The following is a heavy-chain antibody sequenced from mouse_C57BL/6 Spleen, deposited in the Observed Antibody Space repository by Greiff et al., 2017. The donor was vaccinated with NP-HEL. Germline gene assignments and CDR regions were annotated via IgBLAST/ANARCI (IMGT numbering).Heavy chain of an antibody. CDR3: AKNPMDY. CDR2: IWRGGST. J-gene: IGHJ4*01. Sequence: VHLVESGPGLVQPSQCLSITCTVPGFSLTSDGVHWVRQSPGKGLEWLGVIWRGGSTDYNAAFMSRLSITKDNSKSQVFFKMNSLQADDTAIYYCAKNPMDYWGQGTSVTVSS. CDR1: GFSLTSDG. V-gene: IGHV2-5*01.